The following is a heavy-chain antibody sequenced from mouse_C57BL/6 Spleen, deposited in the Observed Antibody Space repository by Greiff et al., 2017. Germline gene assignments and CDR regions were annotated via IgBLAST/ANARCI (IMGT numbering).Heavy chain of an antibody. J-gene: IGHJ4*01. CDR2: IDPSDSYT. CDR3: ALLRVYAMDY. CDR1: GYTFTSYW. V-gene: IGHV1-69*01. D-gene: IGHD1-1*01. Sequence: VQLQQSGAELVMPGASVKLSCKASGYTFTSYWMHWVKQRPGQGLEWIGEIDPSDSYTNYNQKFKGKSTLTVDKSSSTAYMQLSSLTSEDSAVYYCALLRVYAMDYWGQGTSVTVSS.